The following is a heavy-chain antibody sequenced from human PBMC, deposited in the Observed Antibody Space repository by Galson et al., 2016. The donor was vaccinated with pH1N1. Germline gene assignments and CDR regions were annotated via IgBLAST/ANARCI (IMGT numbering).Heavy chain of an antibody. J-gene: IGHJ3*01. D-gene: IGHD1/OR15-1a*01. CDR1: GFTFSNYA. V-gene: IGHV3-30*04. CDR2: ISYDGTYK. Sequence: SLRLSCAASGFTFSNYAMHWVRQAPGKGLEWVALISYDGTYKYYGDSVKGRFTISRDNSKNTVHLQMNSLRADDTAVYYCARAPPTFNNRGWAFDVWGQGTMVSVSS. CDR3: ARAPPTFNNRGWAFDV.